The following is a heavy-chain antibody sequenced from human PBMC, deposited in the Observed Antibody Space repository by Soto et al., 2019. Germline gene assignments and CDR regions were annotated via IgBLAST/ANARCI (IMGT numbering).Heavy chain of an antibody. D-gene: IGHD3-3*01. V-gene: IGHV3-23*01. J-gene: IGHJ4*02. CDR2: ISGSDGKT. CDR3: ARWSYLDY. CDR1: GFSFGSYA. Sequence: QPGGSLRLSCAASGFSFGSYALSWVRQAPGKGLEWVSTISGSDGKTFYADSVKGRFPISRDTSQSTLYLQMNSLRADDTAMYYCARWSYLDYWGQGTRVTVSS.